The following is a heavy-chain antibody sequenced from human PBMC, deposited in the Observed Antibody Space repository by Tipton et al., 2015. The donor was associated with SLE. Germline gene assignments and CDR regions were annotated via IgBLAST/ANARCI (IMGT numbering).Heavy chain of an antibody. Sequence: LRLSCAVYGGSFSAYFWNWIRQPPGRGLEWIGEINYRGSTNYNPSLKSRVSISVDASKNQFSLNLSSVTAADTAIYYCAKADGVVGGQVPYWYFDLWGRGTLVTVSS. V-gene: IGHV4-34*01. CDR1: GGSFSAYF. CDR3: AKADGVVGGQVPYWYFDL. D-gene: IGHD2-21*01. CDR2: INYRGST. J-gene: IGHJ2*01.